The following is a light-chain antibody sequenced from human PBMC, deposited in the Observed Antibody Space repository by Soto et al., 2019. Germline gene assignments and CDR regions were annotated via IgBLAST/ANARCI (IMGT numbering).Light chain of an antibody. CDR3: QKYNSAPWT. V-gene: IGKV1-27*01. Sequence: DIQMTQSPSSLSASVGDRVTITCRASQGISNFLAWYQQKPGKVPKLLIYAASTLQSGVPSRFSGSGSGIDFTLTITSLQPEDVATYYCQKYNSAPWTFGQGTKVDIK. CDR2: AAS. CDR1: QGISNF. J-gene: IGKJ1*01.